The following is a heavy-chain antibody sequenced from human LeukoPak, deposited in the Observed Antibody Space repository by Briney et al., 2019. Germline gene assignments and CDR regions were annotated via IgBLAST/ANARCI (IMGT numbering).Heavy chain of an antibody. D-gene: IGHD2-15*01. Sequence: KPSEALSLTCSVFGDSVNNNAYYWAWIRQAPGKRLEWVGSGHYRETTYSSPSLKSRVTISVDTSKNQFSLKLSSVTAADTAVYYCARDHRSGYFDYWGQGTLVTVSS. CDR1: GDSVNNNAYY. J-gene: IGHJ4*02. CDR2: GHYRETT. CDR3: ARDHRSGYFDY. V-gene: IGHV4-39*07.